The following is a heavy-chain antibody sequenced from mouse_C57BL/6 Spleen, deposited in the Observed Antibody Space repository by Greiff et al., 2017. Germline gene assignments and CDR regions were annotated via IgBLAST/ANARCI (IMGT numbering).Heavy chain of an antibody. J-gene: IGHJ3*01. CDR3: AASYDGYFAY. D-gene: IGHD2-3*01. Sequence: VQLQQPGAELVMPGASVKLSCKASGYTFTSYWMHWVKQRPGQGLEWIGAIDPSDSYTNSNQKFKGKSTLTVDKSSSTAYMQRSSLTSEDAAVYYCAASYDGYFAYWGQGTLVTVSA. CDR1: GYTFTSYW. V-gene: IGHV1-69*01. CDR2: IDPSDSYT.